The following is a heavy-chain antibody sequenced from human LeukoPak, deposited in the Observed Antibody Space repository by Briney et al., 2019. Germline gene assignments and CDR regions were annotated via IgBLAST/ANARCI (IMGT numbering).Heavy chain of an antibody. V-gene: IGHV3-53*01. CDR1: GFIVSNNY. CDR3: ARSITVVGAYFEY. Sequence: GGSLRLSCAASGFIVSNNYMNWVRQAPGKGLEWVSVIYSGGSTKYADSVKGRFTISRDNSKNTLYLQMNSLRAEDTAVYYCARSITVVGAYFEYWGQGTLVSVSS. D-gene: IGHD6-19*01. J-gene: IGHJ4*02. CDR2: IYSGGST.